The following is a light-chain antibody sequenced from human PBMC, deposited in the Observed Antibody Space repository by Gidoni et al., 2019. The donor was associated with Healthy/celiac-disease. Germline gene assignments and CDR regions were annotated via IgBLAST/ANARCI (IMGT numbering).Light chain of an antibody. V-gene: IGKV1-5*03. J-gene: IGKJ4*01. CDR3: QQDNSLLT. CDR1: QSISSW. CDR2: KAS. Sequence: DLHMTQSPSTLSASVGDRVTITCRASQSISSWLAWYQQKPGKAPKLLIYKASSLESGVPSRFSGSGSGTEFTLTISSLQHDDFATYYCQQDNSLLTFGGGTKVEIK.